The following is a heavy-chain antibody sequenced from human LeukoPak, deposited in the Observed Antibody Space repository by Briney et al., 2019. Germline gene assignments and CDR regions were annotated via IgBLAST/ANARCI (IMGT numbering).Heavy chain of an antibody. CDR1: GFTFSSYG. Sequence: GGSLRLSCAASGFTFSSYGINWVRQTPGKGLEWVSYISSSSSVINYADSVRGRFTISRDNAKNSLYLQMNSLRPEDTAVYYCARGGAARPDYWGQGTLVTVSS. V-gene: IGHV3-48*01. CDR3: ARGGAARPDY. J-gene: IGHJ4*02. D-gene: IGHD6-6*01. CDR2: ISSSSSVI.